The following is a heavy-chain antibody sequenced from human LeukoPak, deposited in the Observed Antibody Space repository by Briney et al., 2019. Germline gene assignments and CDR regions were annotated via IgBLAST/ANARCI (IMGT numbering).Heavy chain of an antibody. CDR3: ARLNSSGYYYLY. CDR2: IYYSGST. J-gene: IGHJ4*02. CDR1: GGSFSGYY. V-gene: IGHV4-59*08. D-gene: IGHD3-22*01. Sequence: SETLSLTCAVYGGSFSGYYWSWIRQPPGKGLEWIGYIYYSGSTNYNPSLKSRVTISVDTSKNQFSLKLSSVTAADTAVYYCARLNSSGYYYLYWGQGTLVTVSS.